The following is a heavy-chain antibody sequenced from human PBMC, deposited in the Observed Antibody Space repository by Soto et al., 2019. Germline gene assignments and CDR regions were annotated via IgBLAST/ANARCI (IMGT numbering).Heavy chain of an antibody. CDR1: GGSFSGYY. J-gene: IGHJ6*02. CDR2: INHSGST. V-gene: IGHV4-34*01. Sequence: LSLTCAVYGGSFSGYYWSWIRQPPGKGLEWIGEINHSGSTNYNPSLKSRVTISVDTSKNQFSLKQSSVTAADTAVYYCARGGCSGGSCFLYYYYGMDVWGQGTTVTVSS. D-gene: IGHD2-15*01. CDR3: ARGGCSGGSCFLYYYYGMDV.